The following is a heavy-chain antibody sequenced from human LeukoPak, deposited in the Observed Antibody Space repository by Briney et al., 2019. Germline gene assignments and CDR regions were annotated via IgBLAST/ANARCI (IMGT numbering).Heavy chain of an antibody. D-gene: IGHD1-1*01. V-gene: IGHV4-30-4*01. CDR2: IYYSGST. Sequence: PSQTLSLTCTVSGRSISSGDYYWSWIRQPPGKGLEWIGYIYYSGSTYYNPSLKSRVTISVDTSKNQFSLKLSSVTAADTAVYYCARESSVNGGPYNWFDPWGQGTLVTVSS. CDR3: ARESSVNGGPYNWFDP. J-gene: IGHJ5*02. CDR1: GRSISSGDYY.